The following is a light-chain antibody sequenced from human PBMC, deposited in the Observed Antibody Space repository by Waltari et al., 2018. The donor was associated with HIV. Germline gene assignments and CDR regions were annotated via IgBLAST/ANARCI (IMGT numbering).Light chain of an antibody. CDR2: RNN. Sequence: QSVLTQPPSASGTPGQRVTISCSGRSSNTGSQNGYWYQQLPGTAPTLLIYRNNQRPSGVPDRFSGSKSGTSASLSLSGLRSEDEADYYCAAWDDSLSGYVFGTGTKVTVL. CDR3: AAWDDSLSGYV. CDR1: SSNTGSQN. V-gene: IGLV1-47*01. J-gene: IGLJ1*01.